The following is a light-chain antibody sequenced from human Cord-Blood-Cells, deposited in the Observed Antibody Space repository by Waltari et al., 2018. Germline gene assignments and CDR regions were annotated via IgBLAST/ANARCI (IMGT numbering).Light chain of an antibody. CDR1: QGVSSSY. Sequence: EIVLTQSPGTLSLSPGERATLSCRASQGVSSSYLAWYQQKPGQAPMLLIYGASRRASGIPDRCSGSGSGTDFTLTISRLEPEDFAVYYCQQYGSSPPFTFGPGTKVDIK. J-gene: IGKJ3*01. V-gene: IGKV3-20*01. CDR3: QQYGSSPPFT. CDR2: GAS.